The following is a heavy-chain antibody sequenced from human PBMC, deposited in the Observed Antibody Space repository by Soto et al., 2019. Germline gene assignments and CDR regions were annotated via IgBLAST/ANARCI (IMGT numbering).Heavy chain of an antibody. CDR2: INPNSGGT. Sequence: ASVKVSCKAPGYTFTGYYMHWVRQAPGQGLEWMGWINPNSGGTNYAQKFQGWVTMTRDTSISTAYMELSRLRSDDTAVYYCARAGGSGYGLFDYWGQGTLVTVPS. CDR1: GYTFTGYY. V-gene: IGHV1-2*04. J-gene: IGHJ4*02. D-gene: IGHD5-12*01. CDR3: ARAGGSGYGLFDY.